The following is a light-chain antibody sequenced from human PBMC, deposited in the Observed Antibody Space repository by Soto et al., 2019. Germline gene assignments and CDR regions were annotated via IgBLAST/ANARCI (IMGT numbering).Light chain of an antibody. V-gene: IGKV3-11*01. CDR3: QQRSNWPRT. CDR1: QSISRI. CDR2: DVS. Sequence: IVLTQSPVTLSLSPGERATLSFRASQSISRILAWYQQKPGQAPRLLIYDVSNRATGIPARFRGSGSGTDFTLTISSLETEDFAVYYCQQRSNWPRTFGQGTKV. J-gene: IGKJ1*01.